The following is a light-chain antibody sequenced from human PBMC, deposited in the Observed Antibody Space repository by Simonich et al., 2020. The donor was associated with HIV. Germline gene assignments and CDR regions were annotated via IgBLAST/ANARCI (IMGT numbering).Light chain of an antibody. Sequence: EIVLTQSPATLSLSPGERATLSCRASQSVSSYLAWYQQKPGQAPRLLIYDASNRATGIPARFSGSGSGTDFTLTISSMQSEDFAVYCCQQYNNWLTFGGGTKVEIK. CDR2: DAS. J-gene: IGKJ4*01. CDR1: QSVSSY. CDR3: QQYNNWLT. V-gene: IGKV3-11*01.